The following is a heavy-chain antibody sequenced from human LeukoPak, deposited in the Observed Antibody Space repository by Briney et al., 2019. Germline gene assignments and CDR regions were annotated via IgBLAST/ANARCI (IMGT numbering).Heavy chain of an antibody. Sequence: SQTLSLTCTVSGGSISSYYCSWIRQPPGKGLEWSGYIYYSGSTNYNPSLKSRVTISVDTSKNQFSLKLSSVTAADTAVYYCARDYSGRDWNDGSNWFDPWGQGTLVTVSS. CDR2: IYYSGST. D-gene: IGHD1-1*01. J-gene: IGHJ5*02. CDR1: GGSISSYY. CDR3: ARDYSGRDWNDGSNWFDP. V-gene: IGHV4-59*01.